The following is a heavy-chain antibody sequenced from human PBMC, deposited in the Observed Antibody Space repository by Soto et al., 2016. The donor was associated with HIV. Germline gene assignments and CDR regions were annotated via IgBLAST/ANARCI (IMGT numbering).Heavy chain of an antibody. Sequence: EVQLVESGGGLVKPGGSLRLSCAASGLTFSKAWLNWVRQVPGKGLEWVGRIKSEADGGTTDYAAPVKGRCTISRDDEKNTLYLEINRLKTEDAAVYYCATGDFDWPPTDDYSYYGLDVWGQGTTATVSS. CDR1: GLTFSKAW. CDR2: IKSEADGGTT. D-gene: IGHD3-9*01. CDR3: ATGDFDWPPTDDYSYYGLDV. V-gene: IGHV3-15*01. J-gene: IGHJ6*02.